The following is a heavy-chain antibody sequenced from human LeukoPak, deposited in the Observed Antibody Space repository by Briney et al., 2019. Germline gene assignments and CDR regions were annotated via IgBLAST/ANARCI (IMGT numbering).Heavy chain of an antibody. CDR3: ARQWPGNWFDP. CDR2: IYYSGST. V-gene: IGHV4-59*01. J-gene: IGHJ5*02. D-gene: IGHD6-19*01. CDR1: GGSISSYY. Sequence: PSETLSLTCTVSGGSISSYYWSWIRQPPGKGLEWIGYIYYSGSTNYNPSLKSRVTMSLDTSKNQFSLRLNSVTAADTAVYYCARQWPGNWFDPCGQGTLVTVSS.